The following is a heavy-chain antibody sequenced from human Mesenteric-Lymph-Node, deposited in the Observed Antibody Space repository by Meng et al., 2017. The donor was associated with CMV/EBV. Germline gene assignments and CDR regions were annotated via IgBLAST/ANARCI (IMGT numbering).Heavy chain of an antibody. J-gene: IGHJ5*02. CDR2: IYYSGSP. Sequence: GSISSGAYYWSWIRQPPGKGLEWIGSIYYSGSPYYNPSLKSRVTISVDTSNNQFSLKLSSVTAADTAVYYCARDTMVRGVMGSWFDPWGQGTLVTVSS. V-gene: IGHV4-30-4*08. D-gene: IGHD3-10*01. CDR3: ARDTMVRGVMGSWFDP. CDR1: GSISSGAYY.